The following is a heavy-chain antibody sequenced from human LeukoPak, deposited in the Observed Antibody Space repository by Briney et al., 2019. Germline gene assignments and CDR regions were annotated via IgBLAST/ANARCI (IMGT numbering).Heavy chain of an antibody. CDR3: ARETLSSSVDY. Sequence: SETLSLTCTVSGGSISSSSYYWGWIRQPPGKGLEWIGGIYYSGSTYYNPSLKSRVTISVDTSKNQFSLKLSSVTAADTAVYYCARETLSSSVDYWGQGTLVTVSS. CDR2: IYYSGST. CDR1: GGSISSSSYY. J-gene: IGHJ4*02. D-gene: IGHD6-6*01. V-gene: IGHV4-39*07.